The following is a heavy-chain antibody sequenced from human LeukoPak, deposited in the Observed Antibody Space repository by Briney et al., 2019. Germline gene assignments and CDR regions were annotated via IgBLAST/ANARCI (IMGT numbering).Heavy chain of an antibody. Sequence: SETLSLTCTVSGVSISSYYWSWIRQPPGKGLEWIGYISYSGSTNYDPSLKSRVTISVDTPKSQFSLKLSSVTAADTALYYCARIDTSWFTFDDWGQGTLVTVSS. CDR1: GVSISSYY. CDR3: ARIDTSWFTFDD. CDR2: ISYSGST. J-gene: IGHJ4*02. D-gene: IGHD2-2*01. V-gene: IGHV4-59*01.